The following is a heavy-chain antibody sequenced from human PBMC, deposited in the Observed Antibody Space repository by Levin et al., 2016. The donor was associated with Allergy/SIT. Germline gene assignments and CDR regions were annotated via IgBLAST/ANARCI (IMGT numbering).Heavy chain of an antibody. CDR1: GFTFSSYD. Sequence: GESLKISCAASGFTFSSYDMHWVRQATGKGLEWVSAIGTAGDPYYPGSVKGRFTISRENAKNSLYLQMNSLRAGDTAVYYCARGHTGGLGIGEAFDIWGQGTMVTVSS. D-gene: IGHD3-10*01. V-gene: IGHV3-13*05. CDR3: ARGHTGGLGIGEAFDI. J-gene: IGHJ3*02. CDR2: IGTAGDP.